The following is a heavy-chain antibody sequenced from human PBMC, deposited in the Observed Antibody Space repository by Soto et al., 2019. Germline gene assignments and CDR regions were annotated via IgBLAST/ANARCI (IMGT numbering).Heavy chain of an antibody. Sequence: LRLSCAASGFTFSSYGMHWVRQAPGKGLEWVAVISHDGSNKNYADSVKGRFTISRDNSKNTLYLQMNSLRAEDTAVYYCAKDIRSFSSSSRTFDYWGHGTLVTVSS. CDR3: AKDIRSFSSSSRTFDY. V-gene: IGHV3-30*18. D-gene: IGHD6-6*01. J-gene: IGHJ4*01. CDR1: GFTFSSYG. CDR2: ISHDGSNK.